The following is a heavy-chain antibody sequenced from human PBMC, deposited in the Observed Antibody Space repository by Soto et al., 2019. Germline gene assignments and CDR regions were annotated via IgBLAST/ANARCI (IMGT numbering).Heavy chain of an antibody. CDR2: IIPIFGTA. V-gene: IGHV1-69*13. CDR1: GGTFSSYA. J-gene: IGHJ6*02. D-gene: IGHD5-18*01. Sequence: EASVKVSCKASGGTFSSYAISWVRQAPGQGLEWMGGIIPIFGTANYAQKFQGRVTITADESTSTAYMELSSLRSEDTAVYYCARDRLVQLWGIHYYYYGMDVWGQGTTVTVSS. CDR3: ARDRLVQLWGIHYYYYGMDV.